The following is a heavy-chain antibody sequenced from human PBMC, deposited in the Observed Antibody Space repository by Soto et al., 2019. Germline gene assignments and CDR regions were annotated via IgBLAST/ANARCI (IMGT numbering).Heavy chain of an antibody. CDR2: VFYTGFT. CDR1: GGSISGSYYY. V-gene: IGHV4-39*01. CDR3: ARDSLGVGGWFDP. J-gene: IGHJ5*02. Sequence: PSETLSLTCAVSGGSISGSYYYWGWLRQSPGKGPEWIGSVFYTGFTSYNPSLESRVSVSVDTSKNQFSLKVSGVSAADTAVYYCARDSLGVGGWFDPWGQGTLVTVSS.